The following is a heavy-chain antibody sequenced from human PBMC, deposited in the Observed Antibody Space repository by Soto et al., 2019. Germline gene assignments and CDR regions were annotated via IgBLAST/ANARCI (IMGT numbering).Heavy chain of an antibody. CDR2: MNPNSGNT. Sequence: ASVKVSCKASGYTFTSYDINWVRQATGQGLEWMGWMNPNSGNTGYAQKLQGRVTMTTDTSTSTAYMELRSLRSDDTAVYYCARDRSYYSDYWGQGTLVTVSS. CDR3: ARDRSYYSDY. J-gene: IGHJ4*02. CDR1: GYTFTSYD. V-gene: IGHV1-8*01. D-gene: IGHD3-10*01.